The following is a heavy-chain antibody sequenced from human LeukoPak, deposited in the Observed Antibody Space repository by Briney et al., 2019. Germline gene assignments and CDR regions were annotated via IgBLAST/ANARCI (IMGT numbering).Heavy chain of an antibody. J-gene: IGHJ6*04. Sequence: SETLSLTCAVYGGSFSGYYWSWIRHPPGNGLEWIGEINHSGSTNYNPSLKSRVTISVDTSKHQFSLEQSSVTAADTAVYYCARGRRARSCYGSGSRMDVWGKGTTVTVSS. V-gene: IGHV4-34*01. CDR2: INHSGST. D-gene: IGHD3-10*01. CDR3: ARGRRARSCYGSGSRMDV. CDR1: GGSFSGYY.